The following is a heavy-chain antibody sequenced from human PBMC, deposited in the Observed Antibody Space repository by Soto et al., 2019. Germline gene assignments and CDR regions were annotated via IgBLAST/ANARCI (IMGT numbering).Heavy chain of an antibody. J-gene: IGHJ3*02. Sequence: GSLRLSCAASGFTFSNYGMHWVRQAPGKGLEWVAVIWYDGSNTYFADSVKGRFTISKDNSKNTLFLQMNSLRAEDTAVYYCARDIGDHTSRWTDAFDIWGQGTMVTVSS. CDR3: ARDIGDHTSRWTDAFDI. CDR2: IWYDGSNT. V-gene: IGHV3-33*01. D-gene: IGHD6-13*01. CDR1: GFTFSNYG.